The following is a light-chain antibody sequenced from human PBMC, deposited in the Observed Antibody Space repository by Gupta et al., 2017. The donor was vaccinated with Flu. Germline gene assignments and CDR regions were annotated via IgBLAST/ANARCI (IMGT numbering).Light chain of an antibody. CDR2: SSN. J-gene: IGLJ1*01. Sequence: QSVLAQPPSASGTPGQRVTISCSGSRSNIGSNSVNWYQQVPGTSPKLLIYSSNQRPSGVPDRFAGSKSGTSASLAISGLQSEDEADYYCAAWDDSPNGHYVFGTGPKVAVL. CDR3: AAWDDSPNGHYV. V-gene: IGLV1-44*01. CDR1: RSNIGSNS.